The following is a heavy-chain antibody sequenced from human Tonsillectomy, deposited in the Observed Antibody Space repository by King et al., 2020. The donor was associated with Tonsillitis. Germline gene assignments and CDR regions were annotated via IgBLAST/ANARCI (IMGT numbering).Heavy chain of an antibody. CDR2: INHSGRT. J-gene: IGHJ4*02. V-gene: IGHV4-34*01. D-gene: IGHD6-13*01. Sequence: QVQLQQWGAGLLKPSETLSLTCAVYGGSFSGYYWSWSRQPPGKGLEWIGEINHSGRTNYNPSLKRRVTISVDTSKNQFSLSLTSVTAADTAVYYCASGYSSSWYVDYWGQGTLVTVSS. CDR1: GGSFSGYY. CDR3: ASGYSSSWYVDY.